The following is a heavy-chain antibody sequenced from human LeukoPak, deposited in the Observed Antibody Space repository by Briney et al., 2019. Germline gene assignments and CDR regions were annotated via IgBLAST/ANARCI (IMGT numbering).Heavy chain of an antibody. D-gene: IGHD3-10*01. V-gene: IGHV4-4*07. CDR2: IYTSGST. CDR1: GVSISSYY. J-gene: IGHJ4*02. CDR3: ASTFKTYGSGSYDY. Sequence: PSETLSLTCTVSGVSISSYYWSWIRQPAGKGLEWIGRIYTSGSTNYNPSLKSRVTMSVDTSKNQFSLKLSSVTAADTAVYYCASTFKTYGSGSYDYWGQGTLVTVSS.